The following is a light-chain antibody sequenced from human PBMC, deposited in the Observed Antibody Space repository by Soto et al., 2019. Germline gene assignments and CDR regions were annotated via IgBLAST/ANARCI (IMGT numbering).Light chain of an antibody. V-gene: IGLV2-23*02. CDR2: EVT. CDR1: STDIGNYNH. J-gene: IGLJ2*01. Sequence: QSVLTQPASVSGSPGQSITISCTGTSTDIGNYNHVSWYQQRPGKAPKLMIYEVTQRPSDISNRFSGSKSGNTAFLTISGLQAEDEADYYCASYEGSTTFLIVFGGGTKLTVL. CDR3: ASYEGSTTFLIV.